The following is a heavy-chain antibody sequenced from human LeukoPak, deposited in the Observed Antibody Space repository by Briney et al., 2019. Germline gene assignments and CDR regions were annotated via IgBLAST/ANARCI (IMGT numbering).Heavy chain of an antibody. Sequence: PGGSLRLSCAASGLAVSNSYMSWVRQAPGKGLEWVSVIYKSGNTYYADSLKGRLTISRDSSENTLYLQMNSLSAEDTAMYYCAKSSYGSGTALDLWGQGTLVTVSS. V-gene: IGHV3-53*01. J-gene: IGHJ5*02. D-gene: IGHD3-10*01. CDR3: AKSSYGSGTALDL. CDR2: IYKSGNT. CDR1: GLAVSNSY.